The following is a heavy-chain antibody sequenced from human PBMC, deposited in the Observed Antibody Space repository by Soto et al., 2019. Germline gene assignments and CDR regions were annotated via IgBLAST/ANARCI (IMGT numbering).Heavy chain of an antibody. J-gene: IGHJ3*02. Sequence: SLRLSCAPSGFTFDDDAMHWVGQAPGNGLEWVSGLRRNTGMIDSADSVKCRFTLSRENAKKSLYLQMNSLRSEDTDVYYCPSEKRDCSSTSCSGAFGIWRKEPMVT. CDR3: PSEKRDCSSTSCSGAFGI. D-gene: IGHD2-2*01. CDR1: GFTFDDDA. V-gene: IGHV3-9*01. CDR2: LRRNTGMI.